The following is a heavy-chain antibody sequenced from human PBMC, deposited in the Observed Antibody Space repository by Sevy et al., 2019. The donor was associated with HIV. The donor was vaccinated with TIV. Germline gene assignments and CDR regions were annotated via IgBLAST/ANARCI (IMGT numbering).Heavy chain of an antibody. J-gene: IGHJ4*02. CDR3: ARDLPPSATTVPHFDY. CDR2: ISNSGSTI. V-gene: IGHV3-48*03. D-gene: IGHD4-17*01. Sequence: GGCLRLSCTASGFTFSSYEMNWVRQAPGKGLEWVSYISNSGSTIHYSDSVKGRFTISIDNAKNSLYLQMNSLRAEDTAVYYCARDLPPSATTVPHFDYWGRGTLVTVSS. CDR1: GFTFSSYE.